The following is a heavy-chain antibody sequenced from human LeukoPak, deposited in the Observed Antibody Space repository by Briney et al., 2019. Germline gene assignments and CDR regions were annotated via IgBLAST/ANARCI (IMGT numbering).Heavy chain of an antibody. CDR2: IWYDGSNK. CDR3: AKVQLVAQSTWWLGGDYSFDY. V-gene: IGHV3-33*03. D-gene: IGHD6-6*01. CDR1: GFTFSSYG. Sequence: PGGSLRLSCAASGFTFSSYGMHWVRQAPGKGLEWVAVIWYDGSNKYHADSVKGRFTISRDNAKNSLYLQMNSLRAEDTAVYYCAKVQLVAQSTWWLGGDYSFDYWGQGTLVTVSS. J-gene: IGHJ4*02.